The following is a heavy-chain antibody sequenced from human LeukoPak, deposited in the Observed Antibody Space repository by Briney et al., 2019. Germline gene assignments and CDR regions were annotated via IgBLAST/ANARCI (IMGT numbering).Heavy chain of an antibody. V-gene: IGHV4-31*03. J-gene: IGHJ4*02. D-gene: IGHD6-25*01. CDR1: GGSIASDDNY. CDR3: ARARYSSAPFDY. Sequence: SQTLSLTCTVSGGSIASDDNYWGWIRQHPGKGLEWIGHIYFSGTTHYNPSLAGRSVISVATSKNQFSLKLSSVTAADTAVYYCARARYSSAPFDYWGQGTLITVSS. CDR2: IYFSGTT.